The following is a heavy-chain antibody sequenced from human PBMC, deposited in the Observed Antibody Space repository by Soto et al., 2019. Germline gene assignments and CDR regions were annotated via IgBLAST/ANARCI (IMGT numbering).Heavy chain of an antibody. D-gene: IGHD6-19*01. Sequence: QVQLVQSGAEVKKPGASVKVSCKASGYTFTGYYMHWVRQAPGQGLEWMGWINPNSGGTNYAQKFQGWVTMTRDTSISTAYMELSRLRSDDTAVYYCARGWRIAVAGTMGDAFDIWGQGTMVTVSS. V-gene: IGHV1-2*04. CDR3: ARGWRIAVAGTMGDAFDI. CDR1: GYTFTGYY. CDR2: INPNSGGT. J-gene: IGHJ3*02.